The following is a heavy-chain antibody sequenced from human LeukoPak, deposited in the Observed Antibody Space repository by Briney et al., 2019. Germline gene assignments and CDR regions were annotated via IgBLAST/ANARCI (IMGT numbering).Heavy chain of an antibody. J-gene: IGHJ6*03. V-gene: IGHV3-11*01. D-gene: IGHD5-18*01. CDR3: ARDSPEYSYGFGEHRENYMDV. CDR1: GFTFSDYY. CDR2: ISSGGSTI. Sequence: GGSLRLSCAASGFTFSDYYMSWIRQAPGKGLEWVSYISSGGSTIYYADSVKGRFTISRDNAKSSLYLQMNSLRAEDTAVYYCARDSPEYSYGFGEHRENYMDVWGKGTTVTVSS.